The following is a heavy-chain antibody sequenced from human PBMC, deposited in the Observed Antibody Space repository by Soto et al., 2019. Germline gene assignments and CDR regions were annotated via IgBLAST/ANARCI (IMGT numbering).Heavy chain of an antibody. Sequence: QVQLVESGGGVVQPGTSLRLSCAGSGFTFSTYGMHWVRQAPGKGLEWVAVISKDGNDQYYADSVKGRFTVSRDNSKNTLSLQMNSLRPEDTAFYYCAKDRWEFTRYFDSWGQGTLVTVSS. CDR3: AKDRWEFTRYFDS. D-gene: IGHD1-26*01. CDR1: GFTFSTYG. J-gene: IGHJ4*02. V-gene: IGHV3-30*18. CDR2: ISKDGNDQ.